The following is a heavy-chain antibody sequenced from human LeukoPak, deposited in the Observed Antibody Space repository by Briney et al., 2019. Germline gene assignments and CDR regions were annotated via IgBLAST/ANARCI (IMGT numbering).Heavy chain of an antibody. CDR2: ISYDGSNK. J-gene: IGHJ4*02. V-gene: IGHV3-30*03. Sequence: PGGSLRLSCAASGFTFSSYGMHWVRQAPGKGLEWVAVISYDGSNKYYADSVKGRFTISRDNAKNTLYLQMNSLRAEDTAVYYCARDLDVVPAAIEGVGSDYWGQGTLVTVSS. CDR3: ARDLDVVPAAIEGVGSDY. D-gene: IGHD2-2*02. CDR1: GFTFSSYG.